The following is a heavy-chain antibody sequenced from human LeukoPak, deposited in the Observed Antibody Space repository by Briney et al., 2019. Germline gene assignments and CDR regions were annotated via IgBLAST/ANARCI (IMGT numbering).Heavy chain of an antibody. Sequence: SETLSLTCAVYGGSFSGYYWSWIRQPPGKGLEWIGEINHSGSTNYNPSLKSRVTISVDTSKNQFSLKLSSVTAADTAVYYCASSPQVSVVRPHYFDYWGQGTLVTVSS. CDR2: INHSGST. CDR3: ASSPQVSVVRPHYFDY. V-gene: IGHV4-34*01. J-gene: IGHJ4*02. D-gene: IGHD1-14*01. CDR1: GGSFSGYY.